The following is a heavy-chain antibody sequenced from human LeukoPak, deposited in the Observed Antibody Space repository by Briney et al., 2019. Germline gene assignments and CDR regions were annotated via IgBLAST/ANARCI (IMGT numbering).Heavy chain of an antibody. CDR1: GGSISRYY. CDR3: ARQCSSTSCYGTPIFDY. J-gene: IGHJ4*02. D-gene: IGHD2-2*01. Sequence: SETLSLTCTVSGGSISRYYWSWIRQPPGKGLEWIGYIYYSGSTNYNPSLKSQVTISTSKNRFSLRLSSVTAADTAVYYCARQCSSTSCYGTPIFDYWGQGILVTVSS. V-gene: IGHV4-59*08. CDR2: IYYSGST.